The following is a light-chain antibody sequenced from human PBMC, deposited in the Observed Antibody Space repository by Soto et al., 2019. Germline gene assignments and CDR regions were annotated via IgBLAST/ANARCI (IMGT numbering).Light chain of an antibody. V-gene: IGLV2-11*01. Sequence: QSALTQPRSVSGSPGQSVTISCTGTSSDVGGYNYVSWYQQHPGKAPKLMIYDVSKRPSGVPDRFSGFKSGNTASLTISGRQAEDEADYYCCSYAGSYTDVFGTGTKLTVL. CDR1: SSDVGGYNY. CDR2: DVS. CDR3: CSYAGSYTDV. J-gene: IGLJ1*01.